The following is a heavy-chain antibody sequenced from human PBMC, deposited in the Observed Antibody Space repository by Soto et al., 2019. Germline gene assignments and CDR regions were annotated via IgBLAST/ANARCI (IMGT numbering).Heavy chain of an antibody. CDR2: IIPIFGTA. Sequence: SVKVSCKASGGTFSSYAISWVRQAPRQGLEWMGGIIPIFGTANYAQKFQGRVTITADESTSTAYMELSSLRSEDTAVYYCARGLYYDFWSGSSGDWFDPWGQGTLVTVSS. CDR1: GGTFSSYA. D-gene: IGHD3-3*01. CDR3: ARGLYYDFWSGSSGDWFDP. V-gene: IGHV1-69*13. J-gene: IGHJ5*02.